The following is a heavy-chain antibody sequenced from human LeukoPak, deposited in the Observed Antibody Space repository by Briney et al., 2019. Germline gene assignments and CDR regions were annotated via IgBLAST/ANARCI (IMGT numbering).Heavy chain of an antibody. CDR3: ARKRVRDDSSGYYYNYWYFDL. CDR2: INHSGST. V-gene: IGHV4-34*01. J-gene: IGHJ2*01. Sequence: SETLSLTCAVYGGSFSGYYWSWIRQPPGKGLEWIGGINHSGSTNYNPSLKSRVTISVDKSKNQFSLKLSSVTAADTAVYYCARKRVRDDSSGYYYNYWYFDLWGRGTLVTVSS. D-gene: IGHD3-22*01. CDR1: GGSFSGYY.